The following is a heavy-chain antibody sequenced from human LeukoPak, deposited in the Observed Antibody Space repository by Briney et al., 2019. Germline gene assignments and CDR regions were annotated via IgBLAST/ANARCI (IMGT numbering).Heavy chain of an antibody. J-gene: IGHJ4*02. CDR1: GGSISSHY. D-gene: IGHD3-9*01. Sequence: SETLSLTCTVSGGSISSHYWSWIRQPPGKGLEWIGYVYYIGSTNYNPSLKSRITISIDTSKKQFALKLSSVTAADTAVYYCARLYYDILTGYYYFDYWGQGTLVTVSS. CDR2: VYYIGST. CDR3: ARLYYDILTGYYYFDY. V-gene: IGHV4-59*08.